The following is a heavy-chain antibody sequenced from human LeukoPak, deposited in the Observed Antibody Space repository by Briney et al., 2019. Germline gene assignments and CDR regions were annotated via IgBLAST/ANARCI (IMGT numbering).Heavy chain of an antibody. D-gene: IGHD3-10*01. CDR2: ISSSSSYI. Sequence: GGSLRLSCAASGFTFSSYSMNWVRQAPGKGLEWVSSISSSSSYIYYADSVKGRFTISRDNAKSSLYLQMNSLRAEDTAVYYCARGRDGLGSYYNRNFDYWGQGTLVTVSS. V-gene: IGHV3-21*01. J-gene: IGHJ4*02. CDR1: GFTFSSYS. CDR3: ARGRDGLGSYYNRNFDY.